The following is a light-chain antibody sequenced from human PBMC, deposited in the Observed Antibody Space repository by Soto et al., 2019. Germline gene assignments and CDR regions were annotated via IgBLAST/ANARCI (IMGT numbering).Light chain of an antibody. CDR3: HQYGYYSSCT. Sequence: DIQMTQSPSTLSASVGDRGPITCRVSQNISSNLAWYQQKPGRAPKLLIYGASGLDSGIPARFSGSGSGTEFTLTLSSLQPDDFASSYCHQYGYYSSCTFGQGAKVDIK. CDR2: GAS. J-gene: IGKJ1*01. CDR1: QNISSN. V-gene: IGKV1-5*01.